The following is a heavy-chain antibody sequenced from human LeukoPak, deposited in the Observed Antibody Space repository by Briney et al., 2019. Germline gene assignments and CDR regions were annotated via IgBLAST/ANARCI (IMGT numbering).Heavy chain of an antibody. CDR1: EFSFDDYG. Sequence: GGSLRLSCAASEFSFDDYGLSWVRQAPGKGLEWVSGINWNGHSTSYADSVKGRFTISRDNAKNSLYLQMTSLGVDDTAVYYCARADSSGYYLNSDAFDIWGQGTMVTVSS. D-gene: IGHD3-22*01. J-gene: IGHJ3*02. CDR2: INWNGHST. CDR3: ARADSSGYYLNSDAFDI. V-gene: IGHV3-20*04.